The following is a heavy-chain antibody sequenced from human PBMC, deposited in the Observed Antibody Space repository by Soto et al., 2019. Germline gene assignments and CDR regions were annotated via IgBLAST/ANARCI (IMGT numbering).Heavy chain of an antibody. CDR2: ISTRSTFA. Sequence: GGSLRLSCTGSGFTFSDYYISWIRQAPGKGLEWVSYISTRSTFAIYADSVEGRFSISRDDAKNSVFLQMDSLRAEDTGVYYCAREGAMLRGVVTEDFWGRGTLVTVSS. D-gene: IGHD3-10*01. J-gene: IGHJ4*02. CDR1: GFTFSDYY. CDR3: AREGAMLRGVVTEDF. V-gene: IGHV3-11*05.